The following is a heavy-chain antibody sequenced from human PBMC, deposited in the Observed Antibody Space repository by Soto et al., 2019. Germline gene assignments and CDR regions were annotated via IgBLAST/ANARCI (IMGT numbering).Heavy chain of an antibody. D-gene: IGHD2-15*01. V-gene: IGHV3-48*03. Sequence: EVQLVESGGGLVQPGGSLRLSCAASGFTFSSYEMNWVRQAPGKGLEWVSYISSSGSTIYYADSVKGRFTISRDNAKNSLYLQMNSLRAEDSAVYYCARDCGFYCSGGSGRFDYWGQGTLVTVSS. CDR3: ARDCGFYCSGGSGRFDY. J-gene: IGHJ4*02. CDR2: ISSSGSTI. CDR1: GFTFSSYE.